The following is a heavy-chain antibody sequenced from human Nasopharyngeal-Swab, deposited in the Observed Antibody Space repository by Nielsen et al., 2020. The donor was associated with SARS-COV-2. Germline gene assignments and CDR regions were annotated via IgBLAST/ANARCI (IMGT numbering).Heavy chain of an antibody. D-gene: IGHD2-2*01. CDR1: GGSFSASY. Sequence: SETLSPTCAVSGGSFSASYWGWIRQPPGRGLEWIAEINHSGTTNYNPSLKSRVTLSVDTSVNQVSPELSSVTAADTAVYYCARGLSGIVPSPILGLGPYYSYYYMDVWGKGTTVTVSS. CDR2: INHSGTT. J-gene: IGHJ6*03. V-gene: IGHV4-34*01. CDR3: ARGLSGIVPSPILGLGPYYSYYYMDV.